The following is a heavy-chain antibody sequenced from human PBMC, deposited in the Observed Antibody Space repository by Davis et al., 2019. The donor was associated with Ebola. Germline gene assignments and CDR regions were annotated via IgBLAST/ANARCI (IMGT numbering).Heavy chain of an antibody. D-gene: IGHD4-11*01. J-gene: IGHJ6*03. Sequence: ASVKVSCKASGYTFINYGISWLRQAPGQGLEWMGWISAYNGNTNYAQKLQGRVTMTTDTSTSTAYMELRSLRSDDTAVYYCARDSDYSNPYYYYYMDVWGKGTTVTVSS. CDR2: ISAYNGNT. CDR1: GYTFINYG. V-gene: IGHV1-18*01. CDR3: ARDSDYSNPYYYYYMDV.